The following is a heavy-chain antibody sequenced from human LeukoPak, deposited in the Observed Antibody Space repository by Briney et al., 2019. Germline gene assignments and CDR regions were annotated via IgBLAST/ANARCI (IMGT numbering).Heavy chain of an antibody. CDR2: ISSSGSTI. V-gene: IGHV3-11*01. J-gene: IGHJ4*02. Sequence: GGSLRLSCAASGFTFSDYYMSWIRQAPGKGLEWVSYISSSGSTIYYADSVKGRFTISRDNAKISLYLQMNSLRAEDTAVYYCARDLGIAARCFDYWGQGTLVTVSS. CDR1: GFTFSDYY. CDR3: ARDLGIAARCFDY. D-gene: IGHD6-6*01.